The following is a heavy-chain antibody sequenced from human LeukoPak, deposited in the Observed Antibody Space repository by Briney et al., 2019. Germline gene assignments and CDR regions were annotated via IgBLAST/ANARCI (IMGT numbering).Heavy chain of an antibody. CDR3: ARDSQTYYYDSSGPGY. D-gene: IGHD3-22*01. CDR1: GFTFSSYS. J-gene: IGHJ4*02. Sequence: GGSLRLSCAASGFTFSSYSMNWVRQAPGKGLEWVSYISSSSSTIYYADSVKGRFTISRDNAKNSLYLQMNSLRAEDTAVYYCARDSQTYYYDSSGPGYWGQGTLVTVSS. CDR2: ISSSSSTI. V-gene: IGHV3-48*04.